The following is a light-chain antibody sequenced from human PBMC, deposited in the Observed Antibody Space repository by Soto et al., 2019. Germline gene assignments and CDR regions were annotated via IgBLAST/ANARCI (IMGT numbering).Light chain of an antibody. CDR3: AAWDDSMNGVV. J-gene: IGLJ2*01. Sequence: QSVLTQPPSASGTPGQRVTISCSGSSSNIGSNTVNWYQQLPGTAPQLLIYSNNQRPSGVPDRCSGSKSGTSAALAISGLQSEDEADYYCAAWDDSMNGVVFGGGTQLTVL. CDR2: SNN. CDR1: SSNIGSNT. V-gene: IGLV1-44*01.